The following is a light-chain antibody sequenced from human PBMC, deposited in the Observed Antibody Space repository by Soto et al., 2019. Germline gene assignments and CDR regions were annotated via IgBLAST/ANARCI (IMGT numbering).Light chain of an antibody. CDR1: QSVSSSY. Sequence: EIVLTQSPGTLSLSPGERATLSCRASQSVSSSYLAWYQQKPGQAPRLLIYGASSRATGVPDRFSGSGSGTEFTLTISRLEPEDFAVYYCQKYGSSPPWTFGQGTKVQIK. V-gene: IGKV3-20*01. J-gene: IGKJ1*01. CDR2: GAS. CDR3: QKYGSSPPWT.